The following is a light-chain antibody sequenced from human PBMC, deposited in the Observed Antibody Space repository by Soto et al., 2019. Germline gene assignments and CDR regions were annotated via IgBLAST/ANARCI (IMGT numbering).Light chain of an antibody. Sequence: QSVLTQPPSVSAAPGQTVTISCSGSSSNIGNNEISWYQQLPGTAPQLLMFDNKRRPSGIPDRFSGSKSGTSATLDITGLQTGDEADYYCGTRDSNLRAVVFGAGTKLTVL. V-gene: IGLV1-51*01. J-gene: IGLJ2*01. CDR3: GTRDSNLRAVV. CDR1: SSNIGNNE. CDR2: DNK.